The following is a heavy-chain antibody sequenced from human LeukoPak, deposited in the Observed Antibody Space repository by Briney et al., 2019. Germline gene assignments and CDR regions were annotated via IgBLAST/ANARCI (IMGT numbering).Heavy chain of an antibody. D-gene: IGHD3-10*01. CDR1: GGSISSYY. J-gene: IGHJ5*02. V-gene: IGHV4-4*07. Sequence: TSETLSLTCTVSGGSISSYYWSWIRQPAGTALEWIGRIYTSGTITYNPSLKSRVTMSVDTSKNQFSLKLSSVTAADTAVYYCARDSGTTGEVKFDPWGQGTLVTVSS. CDR2: IYTSGTI. CDR3: ARDSGTTGEVKFDP.